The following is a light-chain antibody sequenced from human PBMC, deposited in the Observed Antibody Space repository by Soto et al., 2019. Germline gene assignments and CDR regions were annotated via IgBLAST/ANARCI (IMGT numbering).Light chain of an antibody. Sequence: DIQMTQSPSSLSTSVGDRVTITCRASQGISTFLNWYQQEPGKAPRLLIYAASRLQSGVPARFSGSGAETDFTLTITSLQPEDFGIYYCQQSYATVRTFGPGTKVDIK. J-gene: IGKJ3*01. CDR2: AAS. CDR3: QQSYATVRT. CDR1: QGISTF. V-gene: IGKV1-39*01.